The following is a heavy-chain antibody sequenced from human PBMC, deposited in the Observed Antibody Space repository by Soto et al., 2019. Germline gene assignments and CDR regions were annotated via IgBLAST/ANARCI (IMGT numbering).Heavy chain of an antibody. CDR3: ASLNFDILTGYYAFDL. CDR1: GGSISSGDYY. V-gene: IGHV4-30-4*01. J-gene: IGHJ3*01. CDR2: IYYSGST. Sequence: SETLSLTCSVSGGSISSGDYYWSWIRQPPGKGLEWIGYIYYSGSTYYNPSLKSRVTISVDTSKNQFSLKLGSVTAADTSLYYCASLNFDILTGYYAFDLWGQGTMVTVSS. D-gene: IGHD3-9*01.